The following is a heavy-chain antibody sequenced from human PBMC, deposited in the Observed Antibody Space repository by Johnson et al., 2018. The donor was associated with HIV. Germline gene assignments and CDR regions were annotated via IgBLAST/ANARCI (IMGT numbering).Heavy chain of an antibody. V-gene: IGHV3-13*01. CDR2: IGTAGDT. D-gene: IGHD3-22*01. Sequence: VQLVESGGGLVQPGGSLRLSCAASGFTFSSYDMHWVRQATGKGLEWVSAIGTAGDTYYPGSVKGRFTISRENAKNSLYLQMNSLRAGDTAVYYCARGAPRITMIDDAFDIWGQGTMVTVSS. J-gene: IGHJ3*02. CDR3: ARGAPRITMIDDAFDI. CDR1: GFTFSSYD.